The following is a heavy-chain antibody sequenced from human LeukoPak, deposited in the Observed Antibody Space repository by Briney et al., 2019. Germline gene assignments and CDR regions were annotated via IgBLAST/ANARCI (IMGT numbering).Heavy chain of an antibody. D-gene: IGHD1-26*01. Sequence: PSETLSLTCTVSGGSISSYYGSWIRQPPGKGLEWIGYIYYSGSTNYNPSLKSRVTISVGTSKNQFSLKLSSVTAADTAVHYCARHLARERLPDAFDIWGQGTMVTVSS. J-gene: IGHJ3*02. CDR2: IYYSGST. CDR3: ARHLARERLPDAFDI. CDR1: GGSISSYY. V-gene: IGHV4-59*08.